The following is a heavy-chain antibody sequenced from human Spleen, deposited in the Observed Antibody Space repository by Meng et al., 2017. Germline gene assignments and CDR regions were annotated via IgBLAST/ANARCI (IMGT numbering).Heavy chain of an antibody. J-gene: IGHJ4*02. V-gene: IGHV4-4*02. CDR3: ARVGSSSWFVAD. D-gene: IGHD6-13*01. Sequence: GWVLGLVKPSGTLVLTFAASAASISSSNVGSWVRQSPGKGLGWIGEIYDGGSTNYNPSLKSRVTISVDKSKNQFSLKLSSVTAADTAVYYCARVGSSSWFVADWGQGTLVTVSS. CDR1: AASISSSNV. CDR2: IYDGGST.